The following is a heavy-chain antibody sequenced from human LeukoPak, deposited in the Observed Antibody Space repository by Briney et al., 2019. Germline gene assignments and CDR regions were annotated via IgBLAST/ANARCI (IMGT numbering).Heavy chain of an antibody. CDR1: GYTVTELS. V-gene: IGHV1-24*01. J-gene: IGHJ5*02. Sequence: GASVKVSCKVSGYTVTELSMHWVRQSPGKGLEWMGGFHPEDGETIYAQKFQGRVTMTTDTSTSTAYMELRSLRSDDTAVYYCARWGISNWFDPWGQGTLVTVSS. D-gene: IGHD3-3*02. CDR3: ARWGISNWFDP. CDR2: FHPEDGET.